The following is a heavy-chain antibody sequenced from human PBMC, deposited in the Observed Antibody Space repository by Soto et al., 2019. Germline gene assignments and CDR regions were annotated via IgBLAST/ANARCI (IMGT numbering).Heavy chain of an antibody. CDR1: GYTFTSYG. V-gene: IGHV1-18*01. CDR3: ARSLNDFWSGKGYDY. Sequence: QVQLVQSGAEVKKPGASVKVSCKASGYTFTSYGISWVRQAPGQGLEWMGWISAYNGNTNYAQKLQGRVTMTTDTSTSTVYMELTSLRSDDTAVYYCARSLNDFWSGKGYDYWGQGTLVTFSS. J-gene: IGHJ4*02. CDR2: ISAYNGNT. D-gene: IGHD3-3*01.